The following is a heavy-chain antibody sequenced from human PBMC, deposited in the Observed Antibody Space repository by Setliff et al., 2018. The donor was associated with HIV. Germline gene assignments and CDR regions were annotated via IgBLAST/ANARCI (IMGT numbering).Heavy chain of an antibody. CDR3: ARSPGYGDSKDYYGMDV. V-gene: IGHV1-46*01. D-gene: IGHD4-17*01. CDR1: GYTFTSHY. J-gene: IGHJ6*02. CDR2: INPNGGST. Sequence: ASVKVSCKASGYTFTSHYIHWVRQAPGQGLEWMGIINPNGGSTTYAQKLQDRVTMTTDTSTSTVYMELSSLRSEDTAVYYCARSPGYGDSKDYYGMDVWGQGTTVTVSS.